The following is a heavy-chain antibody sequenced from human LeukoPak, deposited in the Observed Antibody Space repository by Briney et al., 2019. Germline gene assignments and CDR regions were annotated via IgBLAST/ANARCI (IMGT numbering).Heavy chain of an antibody. J-gene: IGHJ4*02. CDR2: ISSSGGST. CDR1: GFTFSSYA. D-gene: IGHD6-19*01. CDR3: AKAGEGSGWYLGYFEY. Sequence: GGSLRLSCAASGFTFSSYAMNWVRQAPGKGLEWVSFISSSGGSTYYADSVKGRFTISRDSSKNTLYLQVNSLRAEDTAVYYCAKAGEGSGWYLGYFEYWGQGTLVTVSS. V-gene: IGHV3-23*01.